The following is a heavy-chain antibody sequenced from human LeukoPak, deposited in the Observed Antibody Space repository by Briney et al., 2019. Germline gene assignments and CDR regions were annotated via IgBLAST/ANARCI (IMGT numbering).Heavy chain of an antibody. CDR2: IGTSGGDI. CDR1: GFIFSSYV. V-gene: IGHV3-23*01. CDR3: ARDPNWGSGY. Sequence: PGGALRVSCAASGFIFSSYVMIWVRQAPGKGLEWVSIIGTSGGDIPSADSVKGRFSTSRGNSKNTLSLQMNSLRVDDTAVYYCARDPNWGSGYWGQGTLVTVSS. J-gene: IGHJ4*02. D-gene: IGHD7-27*01.